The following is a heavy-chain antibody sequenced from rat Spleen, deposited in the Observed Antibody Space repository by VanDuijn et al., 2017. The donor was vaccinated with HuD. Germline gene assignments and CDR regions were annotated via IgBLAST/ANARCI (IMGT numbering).Heavy chain of an antibody. CDR2: ITNTGGST. J-gene: IGHJ3*01. CDR3: TGLAY. CDR1: GFTFSSYW. V-gene: IGHV5-31*01. Sequence: EVQLVESGGGLVQPGRSLKLSCVASGFTFSSYWMTWIRQAPGKGLEWVASITNTGGSTYYPDSVKGRFTISRDNAKSTLYLQMNSLQTEDTAIYFCTGLAYWGQGTLVTVSS.